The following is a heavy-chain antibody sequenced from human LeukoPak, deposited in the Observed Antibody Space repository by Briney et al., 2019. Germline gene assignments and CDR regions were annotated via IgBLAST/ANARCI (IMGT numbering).Heavy chain of an antibody. CDR1: GGSISSSSSY. CDR3: ARDYHDTSDGWVGYMDV. J-gene: IGHJ6*03. D-gene: IGHD3-22*01. CDR2: IYYTEST. Sequence: PSETLSLTCTVSGGSISSSSSYWGWIRQPPGKGLEWIGSIYYTESTHYNPSLKSRVTILVDWSKNQFSLKLNSVTAADTAVYYCARDYHDTSDGWVGYMDVWGKGTTVTVSS. V-gene: IGHV4-39*07.